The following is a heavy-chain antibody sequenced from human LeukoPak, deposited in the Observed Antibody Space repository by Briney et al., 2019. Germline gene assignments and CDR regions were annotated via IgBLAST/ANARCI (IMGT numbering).Heavy chain of an antibody. CDR3: ARGRQRRSGYYPNNWFDP. CDR1: GYTFTSYD. J-gene: IGHJ5*02. Sequence: ASVKVSCKASGYTFTSYDINWVRQATGQGLEWMGWMNPNSGNTGYAQKFQGRVTITRNTSISTAYMELSSLRSEDTAVYYCARGRQRRSGYYPNNWFDPWGQGTLVTVSS. D-gene: IGHD3-22*01. V-gene: IGHV1-8*01. CDR2: MNPNSGNT.